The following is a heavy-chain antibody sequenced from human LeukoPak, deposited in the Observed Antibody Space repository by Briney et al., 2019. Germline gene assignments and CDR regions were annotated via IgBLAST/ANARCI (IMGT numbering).Heavy chain of an antibody. CDR1: GGSISSYY. V-gene: IGHV4-59*01. CDR2: IYYSGST. J-gene: IGHJ3*02. D-gene: IGHD3-22*01. Sequence: SEALSLTCTVSGGSISSYYWSWIRQPPGKGLEGMGYIYYSGSTNYNPSLKSRVTISVDTSKNQFSLKPSSVTAADTAVYYCARETYYYDSSGYLSHGAFDIWGQGTMVTVSS. CDR3: ARETYYYDSSGYLSHGAFDI.